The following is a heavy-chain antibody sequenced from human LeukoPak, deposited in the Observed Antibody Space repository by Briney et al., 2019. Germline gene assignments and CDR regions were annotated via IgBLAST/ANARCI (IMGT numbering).Heavy chain of an antibody. Sequence: ASVKVSCKASGYTFTSYGISWVRQAPGQGLEWMGWISAYNGNTNYAQKLQGRVTMTTDTSTSTAYMELRSLRSDDTAVYYCARGDLPDYYDSNGYYQIDYWGQGTLVTVSS. V-gene: IGHV1-18*01. J-gene: IGHJ4*02. CDR2: ISAYNGNT. CDR3: ARGDLPDYYDSNGYYQIDY. CDR1: GYTFTSYG. D-gene: IGHD3-22*01.